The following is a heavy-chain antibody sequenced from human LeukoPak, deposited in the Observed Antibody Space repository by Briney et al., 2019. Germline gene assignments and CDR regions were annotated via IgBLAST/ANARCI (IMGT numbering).Heavy chain of an antibody. J-gene: IGHJ4*02. CDR1: GYTFTSYY. CDR3: ARSKGHYDFWSGYHYYYFDY. CDR2: INPSGGST. D-gene: IGHD3-3*01. V-gene: IGHV1-46*01. Sequence: ASVKVSCKASGYTFTSYYMHWVRQAPGQGLEWMGIINPSGGSTNYAQKFQGRVTITADESTSTAYMELSSLRSEDTAVYYCARSKGHYDFWSGYHYYYFDYWGQGTLVTVSS.